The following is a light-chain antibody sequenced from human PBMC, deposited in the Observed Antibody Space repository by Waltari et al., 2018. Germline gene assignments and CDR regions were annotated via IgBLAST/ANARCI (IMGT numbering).Light chain of an antibody. Sequence: SSELTQYPAVSVALGQTVRITCQGDSLRNYYANWYHQKPGQAPLLVMYGKNNRPSGIPDRFSGSYSGDTASLTITGAQAEDEADYYCNSRDSNGNPFVFGPGTKVTVL. J-gene: IGLJ1*01. CDR3: NSRDSNGNPFV. CDR2: GKN. V-gene: IGLV3-19*01. CDR1: SLRNYY.